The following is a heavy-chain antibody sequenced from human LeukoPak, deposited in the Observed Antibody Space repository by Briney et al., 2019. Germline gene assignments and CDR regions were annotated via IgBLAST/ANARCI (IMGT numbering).Heavy chain of an antibody. CDR2: IWYDGSNK. CDR3: ARDRVPAAYFDY. Sequence: GGSLRLSCAASGSTFSSYGMHWVRQAPGKGLEWVAVIWYDGSNKYYADSVKGRFTISRDNSKNTLYLQMNGLRAEDTAVYYCARDRVPAAYFDYWGQGTLVTVSS. D-gene: IGHD2-2*01. V-gene: IGHV3-33*01. J-gene: IGHJ4*02. CDR1: GSTFSSYG.